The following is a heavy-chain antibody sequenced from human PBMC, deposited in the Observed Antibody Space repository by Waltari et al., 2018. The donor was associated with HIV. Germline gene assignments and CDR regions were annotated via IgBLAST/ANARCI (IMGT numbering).Heavy chain of an antibody. CDR2: INGSGSGI. Sequence: EVQLVEFGGGLVQPGRSLRLSCAASGFRFNNYGMHWVRQAPGKGLEWVSVINGSGSGIEYAASVKGRFSVSRDNAKNSLFLQMNSLRPEDTAVYYCVKDAYYFDDTTRRYGLDVWGQGTTVTVSS. J-gene: IGHJ6*02. CDR3: VKDAYYFDDTTRRYGLDV. CDR1: GFRFNNYG. V-gene: IGHV3-9*01. D-gene: IGHD3-22*01.